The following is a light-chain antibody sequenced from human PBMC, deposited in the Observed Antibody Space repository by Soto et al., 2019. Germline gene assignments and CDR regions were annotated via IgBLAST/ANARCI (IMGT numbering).Light chain of an antibody. V-gene: IGLV1-40*01. CDR3: QSYDTSLSGAWV. Sequence: QSVLTQPPSVSGAPGQRITISCTGSPSNIGAGFDVHWYQQFPGTAPKLLIYGTTSRPSGVPDRFSGSQSGTSASLAITGLQAGDEVDYYCQSYDTSLSGAWVFGGGTKLTVL. CDR1: PSNIGAGFD. J-gene: IGLJ3*02. CDR2: GTT.